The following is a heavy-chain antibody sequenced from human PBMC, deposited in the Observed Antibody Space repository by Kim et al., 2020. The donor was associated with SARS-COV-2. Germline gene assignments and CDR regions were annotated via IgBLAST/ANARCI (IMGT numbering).Heavy chain of an antibody. D-gene: IGHD1-26*01. CDR1: GGSISSSNW. CDR2: IYHSGST. CDR3: ARESAAVGATASDFDY. J-gene: IGHJ4*02. V-gene: IGHV4-4*02. Sequence: SETLSLTCAVSGGSISSSNWCSWLRQPPGKGLEWIGEIYHSGSTNYNPSLKSRVTISVDKSKNQFSLKLSSVTAADTAVYYCARESAAVGATASDFDYWGQGTLVTVSS.